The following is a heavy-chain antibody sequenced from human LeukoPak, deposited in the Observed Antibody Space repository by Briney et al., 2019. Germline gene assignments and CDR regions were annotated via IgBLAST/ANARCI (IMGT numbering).Heavy chain of an antibody. D-gene: IGHD2-8*01. V-gene: IGHV3-48*02. Sequence: PGGSLRISCAASGFIFSTYSMNWVRQAPGKGLEWVSYISGGSNTIYYADSVKGRFTISRDNSKSTLYLQMNSLRDDDSAAYFCARVYLERLTAGYFDHWGQGTQVTVSP. CDR3: ARVYLERLTAGYFDH. CDR2: ISGGSNTI. J-gene: IGHJ4*02. CDR1: GFIFSTYS.